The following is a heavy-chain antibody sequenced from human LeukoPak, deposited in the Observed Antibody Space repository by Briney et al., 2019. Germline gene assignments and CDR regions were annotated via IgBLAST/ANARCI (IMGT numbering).Heavy chain of an antibody. D-gene: IGHD4-17*01. CDR3: AEGDYEYGWFDP. CDR2: INPNSGGT. V-gene: IGHV1-2*06. J-gene: IGHJ5*02. CDR1: GYTFTGYY. Sequence: ASVKVSCKASGYTFTGYYMHWVRQAPGQELEWMGRINPNSGGTNYAQKFQGRVTMTRDTSISTAYMELSRLRSDDTAVYYCAEGDYEYGWFDPWGQGTLVTVSS.